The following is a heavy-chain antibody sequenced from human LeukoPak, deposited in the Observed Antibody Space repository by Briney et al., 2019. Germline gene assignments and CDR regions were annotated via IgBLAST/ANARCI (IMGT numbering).Heavy chain of an antibody. D-gene: IGHD3-9*01. CDR2: ISGRSGST. J-gene: IGHJ4*02. CDR3: AKWGDYDVLTGYYVSDF. Sequence: GGSLRLSCAASGFIFSSYAMYWVRQAPGKGLEWVSAISGRSGSTYYADSVKGRFTISRDSSKNTLYLQMNSLRADDTAVYYCAKWGDYDVLTGYYVSDFWGQGTLVTVSS. CDR1: GFIFSSYA. V-gene: IGHV3-23*01.